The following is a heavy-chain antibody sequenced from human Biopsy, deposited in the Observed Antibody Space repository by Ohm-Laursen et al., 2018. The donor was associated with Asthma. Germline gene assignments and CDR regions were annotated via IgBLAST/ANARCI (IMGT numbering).Heavy chain of an antibody. CDR3: ARSPYYYGLLGPTRGFGVYAV. D-gene: IGHD3-10*01. J-gene: IGHJ3*01. CDR2: INHRGST. Sequence: SQTLSFTCAVYGGSFSNYYWTWIRQPPGKGLEWIGEINHRGSTNYNPSLKSRVTLSVDTSKNQFSVKLRSGTAADTAVYYCARSPYYYGLLGPTRGFGVYAVWGHGTLVSVSS. V-gene: IGHV4-34*01. CDR1: GGSFSNYY.